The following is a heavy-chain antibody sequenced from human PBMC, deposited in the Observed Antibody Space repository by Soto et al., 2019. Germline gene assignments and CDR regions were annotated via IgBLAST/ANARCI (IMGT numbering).Heavy chain of an antibody. CDR3: ARDSEQQLVFDY. CDR2: IYHSGST. D-gene: IGHD6-13*01. J-gene: IGHJ4*02. V-gene: IGHV4-4*02. CDR1: GGSISSSNW. Sequence: SETLSLTCAVSGGSISSSNWWSWVRQPPGKGLEWIGEIYHSGSTNYNPSLKSRVTISADKSKNQFSLKLSSVTAADTAVYYCARDSEQQLVFDYWGQGTLVTVSS.